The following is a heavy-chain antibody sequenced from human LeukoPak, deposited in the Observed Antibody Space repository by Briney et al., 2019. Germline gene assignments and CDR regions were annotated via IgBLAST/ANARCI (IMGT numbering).Heavy chain of an antibody. Sequence: PGGSLRLSCGASGFTFSTYGMTWVRQAPGKGLEWVSGMSDSGTNTYYADSVKGRFTISRDNSKNTLYLQMNSLRAEDTAVYYCAKALEWYPDYFDYWGQGTLVTVSS. CDR1: GFTFSTYG. V-gene: IGHV3-23*01. CDR3: AKALEWYPDYFDY. J-gene: IGHJ4*02. D-gene: IGHD3-3*01. CDR2: MSDSGTNT.